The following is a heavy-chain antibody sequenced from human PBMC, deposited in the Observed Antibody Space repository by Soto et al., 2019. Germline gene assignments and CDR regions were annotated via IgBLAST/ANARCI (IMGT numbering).Heavy chain of an antibody. CDR3: TRQDIVLVPAAITYYYYGMDV. CDR2: IRSKANSYAT. Sequence: EVQLVESGGGLVQPGGSLKLSCAASGFTFSGSAMHWVRQASGKGLERVGRIRSKANSYATAYAASVKGRFTISRDDSKNTAYLQMNRLKTEDTAVYYCTRQDIVLVPAAITYYYYGMDVWGQGTTVTVSS. V-gene: IGHV3-73*01. CDR1: GFTFSGSA. J-gene: IGHJ6*02. D-gene: IGHD2-2*02.